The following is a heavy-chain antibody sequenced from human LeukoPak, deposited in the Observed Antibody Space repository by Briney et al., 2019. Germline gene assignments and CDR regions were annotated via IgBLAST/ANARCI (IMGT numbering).Heavy chain of an antibody. CDR1: GGSISSGSYY. CDR2: IYTSGST. D-gene: IGHD6-19*01. CDR3: ARVRPTGAGVDY. J-gene: IGHJ4*02. Sequence: PSQTLSLTCTVSGGSISSGSYYWSWIRQPAGKGLEWIGRIYTSGSTNYNPSLKSRVTISVDTSKNQFSLKRSSVTAADTAVYYCARVRPTGAGVDYWGQGTLVTVSS. V-gene: IGHV4-61*02.